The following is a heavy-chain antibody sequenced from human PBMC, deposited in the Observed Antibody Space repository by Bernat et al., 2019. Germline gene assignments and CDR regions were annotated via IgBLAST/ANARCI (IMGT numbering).Heavy chain of an antibody. CDR3: TTFMITFGGVIVRDY. D-gene: IGHD3-16*02. CDR2: IKSKTDGGTT. Sequence: EVQLVESGGGLVKPGGSLRLSCAASGFTFSNAWMSWVRQAPGKGLEWVGRIKSKTDGGTTDYAAPVKGRFTISRDDSKNTLYLQMNSLKTEDTAVYYCTTFMITFGGVIVRDYWGQGTLVTVSS. V-gene: IGHV3-15*01. CDR1: GFTFSNAW. J-gene: IGHJ4*02.